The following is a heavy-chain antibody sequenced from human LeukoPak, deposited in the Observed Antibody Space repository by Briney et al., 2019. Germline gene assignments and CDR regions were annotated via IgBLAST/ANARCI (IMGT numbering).Heavy chain of an antibody. CDR1: GYTFTVYY. J-gene: IGHJ4*02. Sequence: ASVKVSCKSSGYTFTVYYMHWVRPAPGQGLEWVGWINPNSGGTNYAQKFQGRVTMTRDTSISTAYMELSRLRSDDTAVYYCARAPLVATVYNYWGQGTLVTVSS. CDR2: INPNSGGT. V-gene: IGHV1-2*02. CDR3: ARAPLVATVYNY. D-gene: IGHD5-12*01.